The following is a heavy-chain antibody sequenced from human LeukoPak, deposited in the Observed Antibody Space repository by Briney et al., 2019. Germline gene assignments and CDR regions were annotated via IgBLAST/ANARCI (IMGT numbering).Heavy chain of an antibody. CDR3: ARHRGSLRADSSGYYNWFDP. J-gene: IGHJ5*02. V-gene: IGHV4-39*01. D-gene: IGHD3-22*01. CDR1: GGSISSSSYY. CDR2: IYYSGST. Sequence: SETLSLTCTVSGGSISSSSYYWGWIRQPPGKGLEWIGSIYYSGSTYYNPSLKSRVTISVDTSKNQFSLKLSSVTAADTAVYYCARHRGSLRADSSGYYNWFDPWGQGTLVTVSS.